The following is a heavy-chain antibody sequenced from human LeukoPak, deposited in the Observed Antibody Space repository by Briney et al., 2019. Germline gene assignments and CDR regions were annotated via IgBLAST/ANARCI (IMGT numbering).Heavy chain of an antibody. D-gene: IGHD1-26*01. Sequence: PSETLSLTCTVSGYSISSCYYWGWIRQPPGKGLEWIGSIYHSGSTYYNPSLKSRVTISVDTSKNQFSLKLSSVTAADTAVYYCARVGAMDAFDIWGQGTMVTVSS. J-gene: IGHJ3*02. CDR1: GYSISSCYY. CDR2: IYHSGST. CDR3: ARVGAMDAFDI. V-gene: IGHV4-38-2*02.